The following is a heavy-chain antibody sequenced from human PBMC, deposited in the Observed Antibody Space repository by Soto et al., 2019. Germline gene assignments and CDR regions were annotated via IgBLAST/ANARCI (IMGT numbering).Heavy chain of an antibody. J-gene: IGHJ6*02. D-gene: IGHD3-3*01. Sequence: SETLSLTCGVYGGPFSGYYWIWIRQPPGKGLEWIGEINHSGSTNYNPSLKSRVTISVDTSKNQFSLKLSSVTAADTAVYYCARGGYDFWSGYWLYYGMDVWGQGTTVTVSS. CDR2: INHSGST. CDR3: ARGGYDFWSGYWLYYGMDV. CDR1: GGPFSGYY. V-gene: IGHV4-34*01.